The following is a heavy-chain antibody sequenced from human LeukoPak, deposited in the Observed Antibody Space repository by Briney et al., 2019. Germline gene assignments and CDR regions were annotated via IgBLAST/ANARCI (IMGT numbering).Heavy chain of an antibody. CDR1: GFSVSTDY. V-gene: IGHV3-7*01. D-gene: IGHD2-2*01. CDR2: IKQDGSET. CDR3: ARYPRWDTVVVAAGDPPAYY. J-gene: IGHJ4*02. Sequence: PGGSLRLSCAATGFSVSTDYMSWVRQAPGKGLEWVANIKQDGSETYYVDSVRGRFTISRDNAKNSLYLQLNSLRAEDTAVYYCARYPRWDTVVVAAGDPPAYYWGQGTLVTVSS.